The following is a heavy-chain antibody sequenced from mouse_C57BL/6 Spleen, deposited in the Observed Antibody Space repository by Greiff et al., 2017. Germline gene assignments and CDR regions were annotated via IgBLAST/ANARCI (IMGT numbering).Heavy chain of an antibody. CDR3: ARGGVYDGGAY. V-gene: IGHV3-6*01. CDR2: ISYDGSN. CDR1: GYSITSGYY. J-gene: IGHJ2*01. Sequence: EVQLQQSGPGLVKPSQSLSLTCSVTGYSITSGYYWNWIRQFPGNKLEWMGYISYDGSNNYNPSLKNRISITRDTSKNQFFLKLNSVTTEDTATYYCARGGVYDGGAYWGQGTTLTVSS. D-gene: IGHD2-12*01.